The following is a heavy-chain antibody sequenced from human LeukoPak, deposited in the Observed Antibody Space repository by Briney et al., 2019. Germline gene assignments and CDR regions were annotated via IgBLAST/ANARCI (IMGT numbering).Heavy chain of an antibody. D-gene: IGHD2-2*01. CDR2: IIPIFGTA. CDR1: GGSFSSYA. J-gene: IGHJ3*02. CDR3: ARKPTYCSSTSCPPSVDAFDI. Sequence: GASVKVSCKASGGSFSSYAISWVRQAPGQGLEGMGGIIPIFGTANYAQKFQGRVTITADESTSTAYMELSSLRSEDTAVYYCARKPTYCSSTSCPPSVDAFDIWGQGTMVTVSS. V-gene: IGHV1-69*13.